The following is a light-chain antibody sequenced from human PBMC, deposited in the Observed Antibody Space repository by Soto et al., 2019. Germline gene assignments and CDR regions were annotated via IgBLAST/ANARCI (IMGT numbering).Light chain of an antibody. J-gene: IGLJ1*01. Sequence: QSALTQPASVSGSPGQSITISCTGTSSDVGNYKYVSWFQQHPGKAPKLLIYGVSNRPSGVSDRFSGSRSGNTASLTISGLQADDEADYYCTSYTSDSTYVFGTGTKLTVL. CDR1: SSDVGNYKY. CDR3: TSYTSDSTYV. V-gene: IGLV2-14*01. CDR2: GVS.